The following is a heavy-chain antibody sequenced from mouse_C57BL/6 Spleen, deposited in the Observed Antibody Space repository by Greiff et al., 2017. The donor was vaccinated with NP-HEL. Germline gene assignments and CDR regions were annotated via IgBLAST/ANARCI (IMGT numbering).Heavy chain of an antibody. Sequence: VQLQESGAELVRPGASVTLSCKASGYTFTDYEMHWVKQTPVHGLEWIGAIDPETGGTAYNQKFKGKAILTADKSSSTAYMELRSLTSEDSAVYYCTSPTAQATNYWGQGTTLTVSS. D-gene: IGHD3-2*02. J-gene: IGHJ2*01. CDR2: IDPETGGT. CDR3: TSPTAQATNY. CDR1: GYTFTDYE. V-gene: IGHV1-15*01.